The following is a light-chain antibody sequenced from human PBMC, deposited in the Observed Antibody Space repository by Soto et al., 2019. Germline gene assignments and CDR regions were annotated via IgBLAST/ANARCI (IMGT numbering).Light chain of an antibody. V-gene: IGLV2-14*03. Sequence: QPVLTQPASVSGSPGQSITISCTGTSSDVGRYNYVSWYQQHPGKAPKFMIYDVSYRPSGVSNRFSGSKSGNTASLTISGLQAEDEADYYCSSYTSSSSYVFGTGTKVTVL. CDR2: DVS. CDR3: SSYTSSSSYV. CDR1: SSDVGRYNY. J-gene: IGLJ1*01.